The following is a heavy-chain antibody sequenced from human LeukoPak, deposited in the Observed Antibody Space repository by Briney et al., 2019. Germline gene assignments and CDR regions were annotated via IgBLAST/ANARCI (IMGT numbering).Heavy chain of an antibody. D-gene: IGHD2-21*02. J-gene: IGHJ4*02. Sequence: ASVKVSCKVSGYTLTELSMHWVRQAPGKGLEWMGGFDPEDGETIYAHKFQGRVTLTEDTSTDTAYMELSSLRSEDTAVYYCATGTLAYCGGDCYPISYWGQGTLVTVSS. CDR3: ATGTLAYCGGDCYPISY. CDR2: FDPEDGET. CDR1: GYTLTELS. V-gene: IGHV1-24*01.